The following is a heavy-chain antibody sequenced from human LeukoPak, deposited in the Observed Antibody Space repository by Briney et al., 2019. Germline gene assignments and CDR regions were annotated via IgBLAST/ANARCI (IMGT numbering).Heavy chain of an antibody. CDR1: GYTFTGYY. CDR3: ARITYNWFDP. V-gene: IGHV1-18*04. CDR2: ISAYNGNT. Sequence: GASVKVSCKASGYTFTGYYMHWVRQAPGQGLEWMGWISAYNGNTNYAQKFQGRVTMTTDTSTSTAYMELRSLRSDDTAVYYCARITYNWFDPWGQGTLVTVSS. D-gene: IGHD3-10*01. J-gene: IGHJ5*02.